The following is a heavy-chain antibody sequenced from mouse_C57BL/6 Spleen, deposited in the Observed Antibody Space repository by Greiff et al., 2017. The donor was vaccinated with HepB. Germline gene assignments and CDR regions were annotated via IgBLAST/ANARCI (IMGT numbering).Heavy chain of an antibody. D-gene: IGHD2-4*01. Sequence: DVMLVESGGGLVKPGGSLKLSCAASGFTFSDYGMHWVRQAPEKGLEWVAYISSGSSTIYYADTVKGRFTISRDNAKNTLFLQMTSLRSEDTAMYYCARPIYYDYDKRFAYWGQGTLVTVSA. CDR1: GFTFSDYG. V-gene: IGHV5-17*01. J-gene: IGHJ3*01. CDR2: ISSGSSTI. CDR3: ARPIYYDYDKRFAY.